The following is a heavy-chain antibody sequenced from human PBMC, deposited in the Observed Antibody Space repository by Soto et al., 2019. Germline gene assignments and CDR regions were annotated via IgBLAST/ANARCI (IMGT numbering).Heavy chain of an antibody. CDR1: GFIFSDYS. D-gene: IGHD3-16*02. CDR2: ISAGSTYI. Sequence: GGSLRLSCAASGFIFSDYSMNWVRQAPGQGLEWVSSISAGSTYIYYTDSVKGRFTISRDNAKNSVYLQMNSLRAEDTAVFYCTGGVIGGRDWYFAFWGRGTLVTVSS. V-gene: IGHV3-21*01. CDR3: TGGVIGGRDWYFAF. J-gene: IGHJ2*01.